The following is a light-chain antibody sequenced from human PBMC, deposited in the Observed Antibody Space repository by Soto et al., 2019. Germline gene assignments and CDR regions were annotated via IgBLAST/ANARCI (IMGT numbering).Light chain of an antibody. CDR2: GAS. J-gene: IGKJ4*01. CDR1: QTVGKN. Sequence: EIVLTQSPGTLSVSPVDGATLSFRSSQTVGKNYLAWYQHRPGQAPRLLIHGASSRATGIPDRFSGSGSGTEFTLTISSLQSEDFAVYYCQQYNNWPPLTFGGGTKVDIK. CDR3: QQYNNWPPLT. V-gene: IGKV3D-15*01.